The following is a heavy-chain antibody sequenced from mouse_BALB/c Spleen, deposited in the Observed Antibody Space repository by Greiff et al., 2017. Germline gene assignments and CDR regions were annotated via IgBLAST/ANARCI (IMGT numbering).Heavy chain of an antibody. Sequence: VKLMESGPGLVAPSQSLSITCTVSGFSLTSYGVHWVRQPPGKGLEWLGVIWAGGSTNYNSALMSRLSISKDNSKSQVFLKMNSLQTDDTAMYYCALNRYDDSYAMDYWGQGTSVTVSS. CDR3: ALNRYDDSYAMDY. CDR2: IWAGGST. J-gene: IGHJ4*01. CDR1: GFSLTSYG. V-gene: IGHV2-9*02. D-gene: IGHD2-14*01.